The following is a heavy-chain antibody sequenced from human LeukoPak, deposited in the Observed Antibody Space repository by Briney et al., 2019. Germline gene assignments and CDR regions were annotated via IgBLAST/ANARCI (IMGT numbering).Heavy chain of an antibody. CDR1: EFTFSSYG. Sequence: SGGSLRLSCAASEFTFSSYGMNWVRQAPGKGLEWLSTISGGGVSTHYADSVKGRFTISRDNSKNTLNLQMNSLRGEDTALYYCARAAPSGGAPYYYSYYMDVWGKGTTVTVSS. V-gene: IGHV3-23*01. J-gene: IGHJ6*03. CDR2: ISGGGVST. CDR3: ARAAPSGGAPYYYSYYMDV. D-gene: IGHD3-16*01.